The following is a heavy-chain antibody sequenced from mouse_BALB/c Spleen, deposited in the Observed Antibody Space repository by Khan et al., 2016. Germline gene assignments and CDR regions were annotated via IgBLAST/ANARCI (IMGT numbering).Heavy chain of an antibody. CDR2: ISCYNGAT. Sequence: LVKTGASVKISRKASGHSFTGYYMHWVKQSHGKSLVWLGYISCYNGATNYNQKFKGKATFTVDTSSSTAYMQFNSLTSEDSAVYYCTRGDYDGYYAMDYWGQGTSVTVSS. J-gene: IGHJ4*01. D-gene: IGHD2-4*01. V-gene: IGHV1S34*01. CDR3: TRGDYDGYYAMDY. CDR1: GHSFTGYY.